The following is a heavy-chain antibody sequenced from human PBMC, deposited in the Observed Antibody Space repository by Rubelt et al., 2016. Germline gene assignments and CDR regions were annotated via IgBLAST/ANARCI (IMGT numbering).Heavy chain of an antibody. V-gene: IGHV3-7*01. CDR2: IKLDGSET. CDR1: GFTFSNYW. CDR3: ARRGAAMASAFDI. Sequence: VQLVESGGGVVQPGGSLRLSCAASGFTFSNYWMSWVRQVPGKGLEWVANIKLDGSETHYVDSVKGRFTIPRDNARNSLYLQMNRLRAEDSAVYYCARRGAAMASAFDIWGQGTMVTVS. J-gene: IGHJ3*02. D-gene: IGHD5-24*01.